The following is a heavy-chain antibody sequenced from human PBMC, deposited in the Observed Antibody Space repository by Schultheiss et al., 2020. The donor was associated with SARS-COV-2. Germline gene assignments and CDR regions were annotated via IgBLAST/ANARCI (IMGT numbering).Heavy chain of an antibody. CDR2: ISWNSGSI. J-gene: IGHJ4*02. V-gene: IGHV3-9*01. CDR3: AKDRGWELLRTFDY. CDR1: GFTFDDYA. Sequence: SLKISCAASGFTFDDYAMHWVRQAPGKGLEWVSGISWNSGSIGYADSVKGRFTISRDNAKNSLYLQMNSLRAEDTALYYCAKDRGWELLRTFDYWGQGTLVTVSS. D-gene: IGHD2-15*01.